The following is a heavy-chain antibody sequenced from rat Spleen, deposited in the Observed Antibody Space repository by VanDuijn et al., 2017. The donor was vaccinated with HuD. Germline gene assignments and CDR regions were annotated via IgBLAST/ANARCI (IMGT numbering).Heavy chain of an antibody. Sequence: EVQLVESGGGLVQPGRSLELSCAASGFTFSDYIMAWVRQAPKKGLEWVATISFDTGGITNYRDSVKGRFTISRDNAKSTLYLQMDSLRSEDTATYYCATDGYYDGTYYSVYVMDAWGQGVMVTVSS. D-gene: IGHD1-12*02. CDR1: GFTFSDYI. CDR2: ISFDTGGIT. V-gene: IGHV5-7*01. CDR3: ATDGYYDGTYYSVYVMDA. J-gene: IGHJ2*01.